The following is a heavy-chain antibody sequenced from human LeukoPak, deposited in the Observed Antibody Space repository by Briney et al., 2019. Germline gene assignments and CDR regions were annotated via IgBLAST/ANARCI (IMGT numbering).Heavy chain of an antibody. J-gene: IGHJ6*03. CDR3: AREVEGYSSSYYYYYYYMDV. D-gene: IGHD6-13*01. Sequence: SETLSLTCTVSGGSISSSSYYWGWIRQPPGKGLEWIGSIYYSGSTYYNPSLKSRVTISVDTSKNQFSLKLSSVTAADTAVYYCAREVEGYSSSYYYYYYYMDVWGKGTTVTVSS. V-gene: IGHV4-39*07. CDR2: IYYSGST. CDR1: GGSISSSSYY.